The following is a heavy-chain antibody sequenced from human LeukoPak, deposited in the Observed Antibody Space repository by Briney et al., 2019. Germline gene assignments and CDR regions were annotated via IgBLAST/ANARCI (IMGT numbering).Heavy chain of an antibody. CDR3: ARGDVLYQYYHALDV. V-gene: IGHV1-2*02. D-gene: IGHD3-16*02. J-gene: IGHJ6*02. Sequence: ASVKVSCKASGYTFTGYYIHWVRQAPGQGLEWMGWLNPNSGGTNYAQKFQGRVTMTRDTSISSAYMELRRLRSDDTAVYYCARGDVLYQYYHALDVWGQGTTVTVSS. CDR2: LNPNSGGT. CDR1: GYTFTGYY.